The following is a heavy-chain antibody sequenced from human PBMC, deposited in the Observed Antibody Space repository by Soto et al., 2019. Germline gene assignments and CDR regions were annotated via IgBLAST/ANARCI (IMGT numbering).Heavy chain of an antibody. V-gene: IGHV3-9*01. CDR3: AKDSSFSSGYYAPGAFDI. D-gene: IGHD3-22*01. Sequence: GGSLRLSCAASGFTFDDYAMHWVRQAPGKGLEWVSGISWNSGSIGYADSVKGRFTISRDNAKNSLYLQMNSLRAEDTALYYCAKDSSFSSGYYAPGAFDIWGQGTMVTVSS. J-gene: IGHJ3*02. CDR1: GFTFDDYA. CDR2: ISWNSGSI.